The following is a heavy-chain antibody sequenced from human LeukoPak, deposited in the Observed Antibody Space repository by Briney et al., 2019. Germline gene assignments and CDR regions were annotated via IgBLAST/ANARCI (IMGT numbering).Heavy chain of an antibody. D-gene: IGHD2-2*02. Sequence: PSQPLSLTCTVSGGSMSSYFWTWIRQPPGKGLEWIGYIYDSGSTNYNPSLKSRVTISVDTSKNQFSLKLSSVTAADTAVNYCARGICSSTNCYNVFDSWGQGSLVTVSS. J-gene: IGHJ4*02. V-gene: IGHV4-59*01. CDR3: ARGICSSTNCYNVFDS. CDR1: GGSMSSYF. CDR2: IYDSGST.